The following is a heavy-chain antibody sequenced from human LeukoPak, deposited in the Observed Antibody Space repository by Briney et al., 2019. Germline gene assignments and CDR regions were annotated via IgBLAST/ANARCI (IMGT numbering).Heavy chain of an antibody. CDR2: ISGSGGST. V-gene: IGHV3-23*01. CDR1: GFTFSTYA. CDR3: AKSSYYDSSGYYREYYFDY. D-gene: IGHD3-22*01. J-gene: IGHJ4*02. Sequence: GGSLRLSCAASGFTFSTYAMSWVRQAPGKGLEWGSAISGSGGSTNYADSVKGRVTVSRDNSKSTLYLQMNSLRAEDTAVYYCAKSSYYDSSGYYREYYFDYWGQGTLVTVSS.